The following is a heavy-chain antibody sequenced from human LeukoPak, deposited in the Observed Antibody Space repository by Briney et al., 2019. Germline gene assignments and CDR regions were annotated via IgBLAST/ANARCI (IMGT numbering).Heavy chain of an antibody. V-gene: IGHV4-38-2*02. CDR2: IYHSGST. Sequence: PSETLSLTCTVSGYSISSGYYWGWIRQPPGKGLEWIGSIYHSGSTNYNPSLKSRVTISVDKSKNQFSLNMRSVTAADTAVYYCARGGDYGDGNWFDPWGQGTLVTVSS. D-gene: IGHD4-17*01. CDR3: ARGGDYGDGNWFDP. J-gene: IGHJ5*02. CDR1: GYSISSGYY.